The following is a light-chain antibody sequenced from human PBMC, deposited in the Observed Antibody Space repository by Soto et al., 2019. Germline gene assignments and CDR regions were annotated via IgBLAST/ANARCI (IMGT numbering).Light chain of an antibody. V-gene: IGLV2-14*01. CDR3: SSYTSRTTVV. CDR2: EVS. J-gene: IGLJ2*01. Sequence: QSALTQPASVSGSPGQSITISCTGISSDVDNYNYVSWYQQHPGKAPKLMIYEVSNRPSGVSNRFSGSKSGNTASLTISGLQAEDEADYYCSSYTSRTTVVFGGGTKLTVL. CDR1: SSDVDNYNY.